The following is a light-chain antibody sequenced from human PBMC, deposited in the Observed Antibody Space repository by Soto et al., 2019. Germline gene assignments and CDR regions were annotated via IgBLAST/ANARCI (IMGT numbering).Light chain of an antibody. Sequence: EIVLTQSPATLSLSPGERATLSCMASQSVSSYLAWYQQKPGHAPRLLIYDASNKATGIPARFSGSGSGTDFTLTISSLEPEDFAVYYCQQRSNWPPITFGQGTRLEIK. J-gene: IGKJ5*01. CDR2: DAS. CDR1: QSVSSY. CDR3: QQRSNWPPIT. V-gene: IGKV3-11*01.